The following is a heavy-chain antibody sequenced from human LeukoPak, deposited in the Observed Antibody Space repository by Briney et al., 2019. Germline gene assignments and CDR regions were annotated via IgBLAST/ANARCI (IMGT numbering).Heavy chain of an antibody. D-gene: IGHD5-18*01. J-gene: IGHJ4*02. CDR1: GFSFSRYS. CDR3: AKDPGYRDF. V-gene: IGHV3-30*02. Sequence: GGSLRLSCTTSGFSFSRYSMNWVRQAPGKGLEWVACIRNDGSNNYYEDSVKGRFTISRDNSKNTLYLQMNSLRAEDTAMYFCAKDPGYRDFWGQGTLVTVSS. CDR2: IRNDGSNN.